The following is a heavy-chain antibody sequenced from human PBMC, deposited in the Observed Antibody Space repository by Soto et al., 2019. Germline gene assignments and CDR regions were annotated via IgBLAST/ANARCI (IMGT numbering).Heavy chain of an antibody. V-gene: IGHV3-23*01. D-gene: IGHD3-3*01. CDR1: GFTFSSYA. J-gene: IGHJ4*02. CDR2: ISSVGGST. Sequence: EVHLLESGGGLVLPGVSLRLSCAGSGFTFSSYAMSWARQAPGKGLEWVSAISSVGGSTYYADSVKGRFIISRDNSENTLYLQVNSLRAEDTAIYYCTKDREFTYYDLWSGYYAFDSWGQGTLVTVSS. CDR3: TKDREFTYYDLWSGYYAFDS.